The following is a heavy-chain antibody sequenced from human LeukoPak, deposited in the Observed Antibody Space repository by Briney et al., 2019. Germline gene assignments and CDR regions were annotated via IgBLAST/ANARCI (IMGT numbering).Heavy chain of an antibody. Sequence: SETLSLTCTVSGYSIGTDYYWGWIRQPPGKGLEWIGYIYYSGSTNYNPSLKSRVTISVDTSKNQFSLKLSSVTAADTAVYYCARHETSSSWTSSFDYWGQGTLVTVSS. D-gene: IGHD6-13*01. CDR3: ARHETSSSWTSSFDY. J-gene: IGHJ4*02. CDR2: IYYSGST. CDR1: GYSIGTDYY. V-gene: IGHV4-59*08.